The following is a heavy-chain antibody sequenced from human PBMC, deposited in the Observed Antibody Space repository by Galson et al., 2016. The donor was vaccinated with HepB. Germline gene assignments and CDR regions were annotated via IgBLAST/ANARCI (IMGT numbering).Heavy chain of an antibody. V-gene: IGHV3-23*01. CDR1: GFTFSIYA. CDR3: AKEVVPAAMLYYFDS. CDR2: ISNNGAGK. Sequence: SLRLSCAASGFTFSIYAMGWIRQAPGKGLEWVSGISNNGAGKYYADSVKGRFTISRDSSKDTLYLQMNSPRVEDTAIYHCAKEVVPAAMLYYFDSWGQGTLVTVSS. J-gene: IGHJ4*02. D-gene: IGHD2-2*01.